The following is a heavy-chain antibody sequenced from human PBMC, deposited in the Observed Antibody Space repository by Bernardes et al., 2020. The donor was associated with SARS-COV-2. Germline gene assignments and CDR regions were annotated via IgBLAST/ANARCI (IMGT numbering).Heavy chain of an antibody. D-gene: IGHD1-1*01. J-gene: IGHJ4*02. CDR1: GFTFSSYW. CDR3: ARDWNGGFDY. V-gene: IGHV3-74*01. CDR2: INLDGGFT. Sequence: GGSLRLSCAASGFTFSSYWMQWVRQVPGKGLVWVSRINLDGGFTTYADSVKGRFTISRDNAKNTLYLQMNSLRAEDTAVYYCARDWNGGFDYWGQGALVTVPS.